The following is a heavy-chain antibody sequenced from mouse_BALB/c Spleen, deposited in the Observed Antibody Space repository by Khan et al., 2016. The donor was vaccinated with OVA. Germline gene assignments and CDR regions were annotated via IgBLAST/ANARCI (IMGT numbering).Heavy chain of an antibody. CDR3: ARKDYYVYDPFAY. D-gene: IGHD2-2*01. CDR2: INYSGNT. V-gene: IGHV3-2*02. CDR1: GYSITSDNA. Sequence: EVQLQESGPGLVKPSQSLSLTCTVTGYSITSDNAWNLIRPFPGNKLEWMGYINYSGNTRFKPFLKSRAYITRDTAKNQFFLQLNSVTTEDTATYDSARKDYYVYDPFAYWGQGTLVTVSA. J-gene: IGHJ3*01.